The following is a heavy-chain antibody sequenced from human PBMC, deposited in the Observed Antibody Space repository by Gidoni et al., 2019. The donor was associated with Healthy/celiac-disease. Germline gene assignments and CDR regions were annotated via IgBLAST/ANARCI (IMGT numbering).Heavy chain of an antibody. V-gene: IGHV4-34*01. CDR2: INHSGST. J-gene: IGHJ6*02. CDR1: GGSFSGYY. CDR3: ARGRGYCSSTSCYWGVGMDV. Sequence: QVQLQQWGAGLLKPSETLSLTCAVYGGSFSGYYWSWIRQPPGKGLEWIGEINHSGSTNYNPSLKSRVTISVDTSKNQFSLKLSSVTAADTAVYYCARGRGYCSSTSCYWGVGMDVWGQGTTVTVSS. D-gene: IGHD2-2*01.